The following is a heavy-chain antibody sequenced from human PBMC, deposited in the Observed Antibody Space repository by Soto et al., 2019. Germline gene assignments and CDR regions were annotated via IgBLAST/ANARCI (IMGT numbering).Heavy chain of an antibody. J-gene: IGHJ3*02. V-gene: IGHV3-53*01. D-gene: IGHD2-15*01. CDR1: GFSVSRNY. CDR3: AKDRPQYCSGGSCYPDAFDI. Sequence: GGSLRLSCAASGFSVSRNYMSWVRQAPEKGLEWVSVIYSGGSTYYADSVKGRFTISRDNSKNTLYLQMNSLRAEDTAVYYCAKDRPQYCSGGSCYPDAFDIWGQGTMVTVSS. CDR2: IYSGGST.